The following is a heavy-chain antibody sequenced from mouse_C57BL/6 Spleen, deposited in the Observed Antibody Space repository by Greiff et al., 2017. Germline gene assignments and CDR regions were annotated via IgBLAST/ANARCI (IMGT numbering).Heavy chain of an antibody. CDR3: ARSITTGSSDY. CDR1: GFNIKDYY. J-gene: IGHJ2*01. CDR2: IDPEDGET. Sequence: VQLQQSGAELVKPGASVKLSCTASGFNIKDYYMHWVKQRTEQGLEWIGRIDPEDGETKYAPKFQGKATITADTSSNTASLHLRSLTSEDTAVSYCARSITTGSSDYWGQGTTLTVSS. V-gene: IGHV14-2*01. D-gene: IGHD1-1*01.